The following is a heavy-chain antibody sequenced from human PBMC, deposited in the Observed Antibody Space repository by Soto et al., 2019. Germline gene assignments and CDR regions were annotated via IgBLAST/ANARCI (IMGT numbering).Heavy chain of an antibody. CDR3: ARRGYGLYFDY. D-gene: IGHD3-10*01. CDR1: GFTFSSYA. CDR2: ISGNGGST. V-gene: IGHV3-64*01. Sequence: EVQLVESGGGLVQPGGSLRLSCAASGFTFSSYAMHWVRQAPGKGLEYVSAISGNGGSTYYANSVKGRFTISRDNSKNTLYVQMGSLRVEDMAVYYCARRGYGLYFDYWGQGTLVTVPS. J-gene: IGHJ4*02.